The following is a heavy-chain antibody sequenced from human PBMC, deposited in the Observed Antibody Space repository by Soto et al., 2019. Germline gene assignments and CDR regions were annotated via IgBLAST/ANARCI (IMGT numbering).Heavy chain of an antibody. Sequence: GESLKISCKGSGYSFTSYWIGWVRQMPGKGLEWMGIIYPGDSDTRYSPSFQGQVTISADKSISTAYLQWSSLRSEDTAVYYCARSEETYNDVLTGMDLYYYYFGMDVWGQGTTVTVSS. V-gene: IGHV5-51*01. CDR1: GYSFTSYW. CDR3: ARSEETYNDVLTGMDLYYYYFGMDV. D-gene: IGHD3-9*01. CDR2: IYPGDSDT. J-gene: IGHJ6*02.